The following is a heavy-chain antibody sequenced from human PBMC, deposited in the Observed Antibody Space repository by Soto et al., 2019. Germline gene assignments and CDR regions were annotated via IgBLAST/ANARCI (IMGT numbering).Heavy chain of an antibody. J-gene: IGHJ4*02. CDR2: ISWNSAYI. D-gene: IGHD5-12*01. V-gene: IGHV3-9*01. Sequence: EVQLVESGGGLVQPGRSLRLSCVASGFTFDDYAMHWVRQVPGKGLEWVSVISWNSAYIGYADSVKGRFTISRDNAKNSVSLRMNSLRTEDTALYYCASTYSGYEDFDYWGQGTLVTVSS. CDR3: ASTYSGYEDFDY. CDR1: GFTFDDYA.